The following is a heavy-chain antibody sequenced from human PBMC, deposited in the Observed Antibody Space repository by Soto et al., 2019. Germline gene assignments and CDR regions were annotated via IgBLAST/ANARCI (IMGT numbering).Heavy chain of an antibody. V-gene: IGHV4-39*01. CDR2: IYYSGST. CDR3: ARGDYGDYEHYFDS. D-gene: IGHD4-17*01. CDR1: GGAVSRSSYF. Sequence: SETLSLTCTVSGGAVSRSSYFWGWIRQPPGRGLEWIGSIYYSGSTYYNLSLKSRVTISVDTSKNQFSLRLSSVTAADTAVYYCARGDYGDYEHYFDSWGQGTQVTVSS. J-gene: IGHJ4*02.